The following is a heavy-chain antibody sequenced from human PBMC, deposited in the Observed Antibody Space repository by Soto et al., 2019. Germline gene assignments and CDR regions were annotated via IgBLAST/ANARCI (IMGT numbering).Heavy chain of an antibody. V-gene: IGHV6-1*01. CDR1: GDSVSSNTAS. Sequence: PSQTLSLTCAISGDSVSSNTASWNWIRQSPSRGLEWLGRTYYRSKWYNDYAVSVKSRITINPDTSKNQFSLQLNSVTPEDTAVYYCARVNWNLGYHGMDVWGQGTTVTVSS. CDR3: ARVNWNLGYHGMDV. D-gene: IGHD1-7*01. CDR2: TYYRSKWYN. J-gene: IGHJ6*02.